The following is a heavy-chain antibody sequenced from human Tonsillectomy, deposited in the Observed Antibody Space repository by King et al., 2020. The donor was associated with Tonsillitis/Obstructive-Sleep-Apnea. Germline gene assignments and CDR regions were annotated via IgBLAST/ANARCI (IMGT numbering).Heavy chain of an antibody. D-gene: IGHD3-3*01. CDR2: IKQDGSEK. J-gene: IGHJ4*02. CDR1: GFTFSSYW. V-gene: IGHV3-7*01. CDR3: AREFGVVNLYDY. Sequence: VQLVESGGGLVQPGESLRLSCTASGFTFSSYWMSWVRQAPGKGLEWVANIKQDGSEKYYVDSVKGRFTISRDNAKNSLYLQMNSLRAEDTAVYYCAREFGVVNLYDYWGEGTLVTVSS.